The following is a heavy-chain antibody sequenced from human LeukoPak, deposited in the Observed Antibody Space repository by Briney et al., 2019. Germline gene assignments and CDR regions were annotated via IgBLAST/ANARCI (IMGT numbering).Heavy chain of an antibody. V-gene: IGHV3-23*01. D-gene: IGHD1-1*01. CDR3: ARGRNWIFDY. CDR2: ITTSGGDA. J-gene: IGHJ4*02. Sequence: GGSLRLSCAASGFTFSNYGMNWVRQAPGKGLEWVSSITTSGGDAYYADSVKGQFTIPRDNSKNTLYLQMNSLRAEDTAVYYCARGRNWIFDYWGQGTLVTVSS. CDR1: GFTFSNYG.